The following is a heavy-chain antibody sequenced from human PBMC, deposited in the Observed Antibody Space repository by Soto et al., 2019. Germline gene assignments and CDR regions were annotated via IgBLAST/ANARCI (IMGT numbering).Heavy chain of an antibody. CDR1: GGSISSGGYY. J-gene: IGHJ5*02. V-gene: IGHV4-31*03. CDR3: ARGSFSSSSSWFDP. Sequence: PSETLSLTCTVSGGSISSGGYYWSWIRRHPGKGLEWIGYIYYSGRTYYNPSLHSRVSIAVDTTENQFSLKLTSVTAADTSVYYCARGSFSSSSSWFDPWGRGTLVTVPS. D-gene: IGHD6-6*01. CDR2: IYYSGRT.